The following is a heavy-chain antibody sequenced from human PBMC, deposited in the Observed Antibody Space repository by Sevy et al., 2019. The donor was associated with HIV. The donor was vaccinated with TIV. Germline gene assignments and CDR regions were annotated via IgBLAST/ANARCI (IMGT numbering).Heavy chain of an antibody. CDR1: GYTFTSYG. Sequence: ASVKVSCKASGYTFTSYGISWVRQAPGQGLEWMGWISAYNGNTNYAQKLQGRVTMTTDTSTSTAYMELRSLRSDDTAVYYCARSHPIAALKVCGYYYYGMDVWGQGTTVTVSS. V-gene: IGHV1-18*01. J-gene: IGHJ6*02. CDR3: ARSHPIAALKVCGYYYYGMDV. CDR2: ISAYNGNT. D-gene: IGHD2-21*01.